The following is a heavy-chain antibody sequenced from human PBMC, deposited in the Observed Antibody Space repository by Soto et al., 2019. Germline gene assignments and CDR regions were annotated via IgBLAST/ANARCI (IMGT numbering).Heavy chain of an antibody. V-gene: IGHV4-59*12. CDR2: IYYSGST. D-gene: IGHD6-13*01. CDR1: GGSISSYY. Sequence: SETLSLTCTVSGGSISSYYWSWIRQPPGKGLEWIGYIYYSGSTNYNPSLKSRVTISVDTSKNQFSLKLSSVTAADTAVYYCARDVGSSWYENWFDPWDQGTLVTVSS. CDR3: ARDVGSSWYENWFDP. J-gene: IGHJ5*02.